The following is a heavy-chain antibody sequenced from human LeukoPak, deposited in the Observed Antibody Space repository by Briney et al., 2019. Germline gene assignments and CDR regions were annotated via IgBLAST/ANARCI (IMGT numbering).Heavy chain of an antibody. Sequence: QSGGSLRLSCAVSGFTFSGFWMSWSRQAPGKGLEWVASINSDGSEGYYADVVKGRFTISRDNAKNSLYLQINSLRAEDTAVYYCARSSYSSSSSVWGQGTMVTVSP. D-gene: IGHD6-6*01. CDR3: ARSSYSSSSSV. J-gene: IGHJ3*01. CDR2: INSDGSEG. CDR1: GFTFSGFW. V-gene: IGHV3-7*03.